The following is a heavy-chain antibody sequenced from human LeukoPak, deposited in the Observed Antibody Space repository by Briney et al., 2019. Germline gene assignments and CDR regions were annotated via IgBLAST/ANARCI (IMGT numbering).Heavy chain of an antibody. J-gene: IGHJ6*02. Sequence: SETLSLTCTVSGGPISAYYWSWIRQTPGKGLEWIGDVYYSGSTNYNPSLKGRVIISLDTSKKQFSLKLSSVTAADTATYYCARGGPRYCSGGRCYSFYYGMDVWGQGTTVTVSS. V-gene: IGHV4-59*01. CDR2: VYYSGST. CDR1: GGPISAYY. D-gene: IGHD2-15*01. CDR3: ARGGPRYCSGGRCYSFYYGMDV.